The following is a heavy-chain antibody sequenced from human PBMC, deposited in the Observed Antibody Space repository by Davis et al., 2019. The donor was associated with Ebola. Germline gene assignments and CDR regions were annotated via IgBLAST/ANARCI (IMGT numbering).Heavy chain of an antibody. CDR1: GYSFTSYW. V-gene: IGHV5-51*01. Sequence: GESLKISCKGSGYSFTSYWIGWVRQMPGKGLEWMGIIYPGDSDTRYSPSFQGQVTISADKSISTAYLQWSSLKASDTAMYYCARRQVVVITKEGAFDIWGQGTMVTVSS. CDR2: IYPGDSDT. CDR3: ARRQVVVITKEGAFDI. D-gene: IGHD3-22*01. J-gene: IGHJ3*02.